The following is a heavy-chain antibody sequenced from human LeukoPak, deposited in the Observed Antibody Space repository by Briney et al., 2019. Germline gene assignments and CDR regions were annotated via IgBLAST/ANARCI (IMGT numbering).Heavy chain of an antibody. D-gene: IGHD5-18*01. CDR2: INHSGST. CDR3: ARGGTAMVPVDY. V-gene: IGHV4-34*01. J-gene: IGHJ4*02. Sequence: GSLRLSCAASGFTVITNDMTWVRQPPGKGLEWIGEINHSGSTNYNPSLKSRVTISVDTSKNQFSLKLSSVTAADTAVYYCARGGTAMVPVDYWGQGTLVTVSS. CDR1: GFTVITND.